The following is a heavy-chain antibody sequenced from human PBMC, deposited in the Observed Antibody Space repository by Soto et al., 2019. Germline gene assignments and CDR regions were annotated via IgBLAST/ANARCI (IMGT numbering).Heavy chain of an antibody. V-gene: IGHV4-59*12. D-gene: IGHD2-15*01. Sequence: SETLSLTCTVSGGSISSYYWSWIRQPPGKGLEWIGYIYYSGSTNYNPSLKSRVTISVDTSKNQFSLKLSSVTAADTAVYYCAREGCSGGSCYSPTLRGLYYYGMDVWGQGTTVTVSS. J-gene: IGHJ6*02. CDR1: GGSISSYY. CDR2: IYYSGST. CDR3: AREGCSGGSCYSPTLRGLYYYGMDV.